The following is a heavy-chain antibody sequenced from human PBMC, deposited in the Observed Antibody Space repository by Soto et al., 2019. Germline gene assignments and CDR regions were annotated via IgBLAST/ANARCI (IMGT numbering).Heavy chain of an antibody. J-gene: IGHJ4*02. CDR1: GGSISSYY. CDR3: ARFPTVPGAPGH. Sequence: SETLSLTCTVSGGSISSYYWSWIRQPPGKGLEWIGYIYYSGSTNYSPSFQGQVTISADKSISTAYLQWSSLKASDTAMYYCARFPTVPGAPGHWGQGTLVTVSS. D-gene: IGHD1-1*01. CDR2: IYYSGST. V-gene: IGHV4-59*12.